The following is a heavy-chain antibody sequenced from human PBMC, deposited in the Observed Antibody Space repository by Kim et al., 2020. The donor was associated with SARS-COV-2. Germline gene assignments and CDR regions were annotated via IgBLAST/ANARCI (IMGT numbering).Heavy chain of an antibody. J-gene: IGHJ4*02. CDR2: ISAGNGNT. D-gene: IGHD3-22*01. Sequence: ASVKVSCKASGYTFTSYAMHWVRQAPGQRLEWMGWISAGNGNTKYSQKFQGRVTITRDTSASTAYMELSSLRSEDTAVYYCARDGGTDYYDNSFDYWGQG. CDR1: GYTFTSYA. V-gene: IGHV1-3*01. CDR3: ARDGGTDYYDNSFDY.